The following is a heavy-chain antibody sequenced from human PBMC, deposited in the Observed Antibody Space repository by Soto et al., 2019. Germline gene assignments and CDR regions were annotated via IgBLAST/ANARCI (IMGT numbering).Heavy chain of an antibody. CDR3: AKDSVSYNRIYDAFDI. V-gene: IGHV3-30-3*01. CDR1: GFTFSSYA. CDR2: ISYDGSNK. D-gene: IGHD1-26*01. J-gene: IGHJ3*02. Sequence: PGGSLRLSCAASGFTFSSYAMHWVRQAPGKGLEWVAVISYDGSNKYYADSVKGRFTISRDDSKSTMYLQMDNLRVADTAIYFCAKDSVSYNRIYDAFDIWGQGTVVTVSS.